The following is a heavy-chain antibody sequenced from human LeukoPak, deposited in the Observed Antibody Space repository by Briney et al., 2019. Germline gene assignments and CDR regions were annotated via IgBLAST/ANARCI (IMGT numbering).Heavy chain of an antibody. CDR1: GFTVSSNY. Sequence: GGSLRLSCAASGFTVSSNYMSWVRQAPGKGLEWVSVIYSGGSTYYADSVKGRFTISRDNSKNTLYLQMNSLRAEDTAVYYCARSGQSGSSGWPYYYYGMDVWGQGTTVTVSS. CDR3: ARSGQSGSSGWPYYYYGMDV. J-gene: IGHJ6*02. CDR2: IYSGGST. V-gene: IGHV3-66*01. D-gene: IGHD6-19*01.